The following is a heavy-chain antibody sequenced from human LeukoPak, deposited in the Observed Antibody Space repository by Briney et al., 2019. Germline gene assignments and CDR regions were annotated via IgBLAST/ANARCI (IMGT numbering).Heavy chain of an antibody. CDR2: ISGSGGST. CDR3: ARPDGDYGWFDP. J-gene: IGHJ5*02. Sequence: RGSLRLSCAASGFTFSSYAMSWVRQAPGKGLEWVSAISGSGGSTYYADSVKGRFTISRDNSKNTLYLQMNSLRAEDTAVYYCARPDGDYGWFDPWGQGTLVTVSS. CDR1: GFTFSSYA. V-gene: IGHV3-23*01. D-gene: IGHD4-17*01.